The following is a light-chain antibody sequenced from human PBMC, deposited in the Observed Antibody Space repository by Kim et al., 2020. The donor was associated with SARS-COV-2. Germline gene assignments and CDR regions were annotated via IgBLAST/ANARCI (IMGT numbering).Light chain of an antibody. Sequence: QSVLTQLPSVSGAPGQRVTISCTGSSSNIGAGYDVHWYQQLPGTAPKLLIYGNSNRPSGVPDRFSGSKSGNSASLAITGLQADDEADYYCRSYASSLSVVFGGGTKVTVL. J-gene: IGLJ2*01. CDR2: GNS. V-gene: IGLV1-40*01. CDR1: SSNIGAGYD. CDR3: RSYASSLSVV.